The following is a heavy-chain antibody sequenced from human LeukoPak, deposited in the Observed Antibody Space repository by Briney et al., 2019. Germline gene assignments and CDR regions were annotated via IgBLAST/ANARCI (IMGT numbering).Heavy chain of an antibody. CDR1: GGSISSSTYY. D-gene: IGHD3-10*01. V-gene: IGHV4-61*05. J-gene: IGHJ4*02. Sequence: TTSETLSLTCTVSGGSISSSTYYWGWIRQPPGKGLEWIGYISYSGSTNYNPSLKSRVTISVDTSKNQFSLKLSSVTAADTAVYYCARHLDYYGSGSYEYWGQGTLVTVSS. CDR3: ARHLDYYGSGSYEY. CDR2: ISYSGST.